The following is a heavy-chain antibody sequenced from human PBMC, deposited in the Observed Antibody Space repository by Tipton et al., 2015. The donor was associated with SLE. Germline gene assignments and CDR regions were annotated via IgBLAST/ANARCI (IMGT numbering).Heavy chain of an antibody. CDR2: LYTGGSS. V-gene: IGHV3-66*02. Sequence: QLVQSGGGLVQPGGSLRLSCAASGFTVSSHYMTWVRQAPAPGKGLEWVSVLYTGGSSDYADSVKGRFTISRDNSKNSLVLEMNSLRPEDTAVYFCARGGFSVDSCSSVSCLNDYYYYYMDVWGRGTTVTVSS. CDR1: GFTVSSHY. J-gene: IGHJ6*03. CDR3: ARGGFSVDSCSSVSCLNDYYYYYMDV. D-gene: IGHD2-2*01.